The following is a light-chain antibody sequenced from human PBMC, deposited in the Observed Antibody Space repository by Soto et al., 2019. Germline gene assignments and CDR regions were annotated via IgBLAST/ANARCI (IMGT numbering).Light chain of an antibody. CDR2: GNV. CDR3: QSYDSSLSGSV. CDR1: SSNIGAGYD. Sequence: QLVLTQPPSVSGAPGQRVTISCTGSSSNIGAGYDVHWYQQLPRTAPKLLIYGNVNRPSGVPDRFSGSKSGTSASLAITGLQAEDEADYYCQSYDSSLSGSVFGTGTKVTVL. V-gene: IGLV1-40*01. J-gene: IGLJ1*01.